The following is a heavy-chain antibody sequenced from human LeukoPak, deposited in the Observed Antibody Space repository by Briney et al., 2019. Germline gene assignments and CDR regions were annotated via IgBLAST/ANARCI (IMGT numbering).Heavy chain of an antibody. V-gene: IGHV3-23*01. CDR1: GFTFSTYG. CDR3: AKSSYYDSSGYYREYYFDY. Sequence: PGGSLRLSCAVSGFTFSTYGMNWVRQAPGKGLEWVSAISGSGGSTYYADSVKGRFTISRDNSKNTLYLQMNSLRAEDTAVYYCAKSSYYDSSGYYREYYFDYWGQGTLVTVSS. J-gene: IGHJ4*02. CDR2: ISGSGGST. D-gene: IGHD3-22*01.